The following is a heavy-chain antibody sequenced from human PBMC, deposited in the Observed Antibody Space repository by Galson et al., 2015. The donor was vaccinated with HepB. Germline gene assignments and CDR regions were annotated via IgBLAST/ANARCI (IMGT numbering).Heavy chain of an antibody. CDR3: VTGDYNAALVS. Sequence: SLRLSCAASGFTFSDYWMNWVRQAPGGGLEWVGNIKQDGSEERYVDSVKGRFTISRDNAKRSLYLQMNSLIDEDTAVYFCVTGDYNAALVSWGQGTLVTVSS. CDR2: IKQDGSEE. J-gene: IGHJ5*01. CDR1: GFTFSDYW. V-gene: IGHV3-7*03. D-gene: IGHD1-14*01.